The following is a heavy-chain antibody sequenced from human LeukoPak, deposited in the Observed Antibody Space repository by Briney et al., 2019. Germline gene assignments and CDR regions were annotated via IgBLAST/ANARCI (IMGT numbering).Heavy chain of an antibody. CDR3: ATPLISFSSTTYYNYFEY. Sequence: GGSLRLSCVASGFTFSSYSLHWVRQAPGKGLEWVAVISFDGSHQYFADSVKGRFTISRDNSNNTLYLQMNSLRAEDTAVYYCATPLISFSSTTYYNYFEYWGQGALVTVSS. CDR2: ISFDGSHQ. D-gene: IGHD2-2*01. V-gene: IGHV3-30*04. J-gene: IGHJ4*02. CDR1: GFTFSSYS.